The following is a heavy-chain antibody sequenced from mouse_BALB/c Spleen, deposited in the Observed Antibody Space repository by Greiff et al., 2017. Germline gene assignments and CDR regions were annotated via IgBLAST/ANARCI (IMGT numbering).Heavy chain of an antibody. CDR1: GFSLTNSG. CDR2: IWGDGST. J-gene: IGHJ3*01. CDR3: GEGGNNVSWFAY. V-gene: IGHV2-6-6*01. D-gene: IGHD2-1*01. Sequence: VKLMESGPGLVAPSQSLSITCTVSGFSLTNSGVHWVRQSPGKGLEWLGVIWGDGSTNYNSAFKSRLSISKNNSKSQVFLKMNSLQTDDTARYYCGEGGNNVSWFAYWGQGTLVTVSA.